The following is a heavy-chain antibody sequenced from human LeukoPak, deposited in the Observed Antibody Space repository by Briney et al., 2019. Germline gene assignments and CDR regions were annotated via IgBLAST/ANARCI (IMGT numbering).Heavy chain of an antibody. CDR2: IYYSGST. J-gene: IGHJ6*02. V-gene: IGHV4-39*01. Sequence: PSETLSLTCTVSGGSISSSSYYWGWIRQPPGKGLEWIGSIYYSGSTYYNPSLKSRVTISVDTSKNQFSLKLSSVTAADTAVYYCARGADSSGYYPLFYGMDVWGQGTTVTVSS. CDR3: ARGADSSGYYPLFYGMDV. D-gene: IGHD3-22*01. CDR1: GGSISSSSYY.